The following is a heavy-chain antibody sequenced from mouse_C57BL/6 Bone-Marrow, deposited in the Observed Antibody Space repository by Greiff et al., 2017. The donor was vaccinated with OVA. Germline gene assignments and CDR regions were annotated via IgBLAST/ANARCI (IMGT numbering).Heavy chain of an antibody. Sequence: EVQLQQSGPELVKPGASVKISCKASGYTFTDYYMNWVKQSHGKSLEWIGDINPNNGGTSYNQKLKGKATLTVDKSSSTAYMELRSLTSEDSAVYYCARERPYYGNYVFAYRGQGTLVTVSA. V-gene: IGHV1-26*01. J-gene: IGHJ3*01. CDR2: INPNNGGT. D-gene: IGHD2-10*01. CDR1: GYTFTDYY. CDR3: ARERPYYGNYVFAY.